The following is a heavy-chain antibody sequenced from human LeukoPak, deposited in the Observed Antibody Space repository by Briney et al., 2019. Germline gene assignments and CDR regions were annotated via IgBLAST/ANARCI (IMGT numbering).Heavy chain of an antibody. D-gene: IGHD5-12*01. V-gene: IGHV4-30-4*08. CDR1: GGSISSGDYY. J-gene: IGHJ6*03. CDR3: ARGLSGYDSYYYYYYMDV. CDR2: IYYSGST. Sequence: SETLSLTCTVSGGSISSGDYYWSWIRQPPGKGLEWIGYIYYSGSTSYNPSLKSRVTISVDTSKNQFSLILRSVTAADTALYYCARGLSGYDSYYYYYYMDVWGQGTTVTVSS.